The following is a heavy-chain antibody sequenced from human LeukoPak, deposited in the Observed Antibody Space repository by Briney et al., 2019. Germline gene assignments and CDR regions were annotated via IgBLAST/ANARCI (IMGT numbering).Heavy chain of an antibody. CDR2: ISADGGST. J-gene: IGHJ4*02. Sequence: GGSLRLSCVASGLNFDDSAMHWVRQSPGKGLEWVSLISADGGSTFSADSVKGRFSISRDNSKNSLCLQMNSLRSEDTAMYYCAKESGKFDYWGQGTLVAVSS. V-gene: IGHV3-43*02. CDR3: AKESGKFDY. CDR1: GLNFDDSA.